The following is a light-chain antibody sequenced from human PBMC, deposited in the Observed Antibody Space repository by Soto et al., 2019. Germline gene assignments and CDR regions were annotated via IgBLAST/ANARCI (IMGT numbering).Light chain of an antibody. V-gene: IGLV2-14*03. CDR1: SSDVGRYNF. Sequence: QSVLTQPPSASGSPGQSVTISCTGTSSDVGRYNFVSWYQQHPGKAPKLMIFDVTKRPSGVSDRFSGSKSGNTASLTISGLQAEDEADYYCTSYTSSSTPYVFGGGTKVTVL. CDR3: TSYTSSSTPYV. CDR2: DVT. J-gene: IGLJ1*01.